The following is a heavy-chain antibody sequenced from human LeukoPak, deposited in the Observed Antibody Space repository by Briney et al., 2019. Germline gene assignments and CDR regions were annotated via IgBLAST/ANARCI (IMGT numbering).Heavy chain of an antibody. CDR3: ATPYSSSSSGFDY. CDR2: INPDGGST. V-gene: IGHV3-74*01. CDR1: GFTLSSYW. J-gene: IGHJ4*02. Sequence: PGGSLRLSCAASGFTLSSYWMNWVRQAPGKGLVWVSRINPDGGSTSYAESVKGRFTISRDNAKKTLFLQMNSLRAEDTAVYYCATPYSSSSSGFDYWGQGTLVAVSS. D-gene: IGHD6-13*01.